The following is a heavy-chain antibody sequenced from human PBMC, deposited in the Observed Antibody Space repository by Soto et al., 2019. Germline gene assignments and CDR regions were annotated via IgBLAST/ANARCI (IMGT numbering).Heavy chain of an antibody. D-gene: IGHD4-17*01. V-gene: IGHV4-30-2*01. Sequence: QLQLQESGSGLVKPSQTLSLTCAVSGGSISSGGYSCNWIRQPPGKGLEWIGYIYHSGSTYYNPSLKSRVPLSVDWSKNQFSLKLSSVTAADTAVYYCARGVTTVTTFDYWGQGTLVTVSS. CDR3: ARGVTTVTTFDY. CDR2: IYHSGST. CDR1: GGSISSGGYS. J-gene: IGHJ4*02.